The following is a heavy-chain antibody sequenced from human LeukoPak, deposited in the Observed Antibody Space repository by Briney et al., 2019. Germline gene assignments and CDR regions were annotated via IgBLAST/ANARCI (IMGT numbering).Heavy chain of an antibody. CDR1: GGSISSYY. CDR3: ARGLSEQWLSSWFDP. V-gene: IGHV4-59*01. Sequence: SETLSLTCTVSGGSISSYYWGWIRQPPGKGLEWIGYIYYSGSTNYNPSLKSRVTISVDTSKNQFSLKLSSVTAADTAVYYCARGLSEQWLSSWFDPWGQGTLVTVSS. D-gene: IGHD6-19*01. CDR2: IYYSGST. J-gene: IGHJ5*02.